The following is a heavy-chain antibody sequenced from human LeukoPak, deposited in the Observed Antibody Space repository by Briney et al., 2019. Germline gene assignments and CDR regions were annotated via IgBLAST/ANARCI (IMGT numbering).Heavy chain of an antibody. CDR3: ARPLGYCSSGSCYGDALDI. V-gene: IGHV4-39*02. CDR1: GGPISSSSYY. D-gene: IGHD2-15*01. J-gene: IGHJ3*02. CDR2: IHYSGRT. Sequence: SETLSLTCTVSGGPISSSSYYWGWIRQPPGKRLEWIGSIHYSGRTYDNPSLKSRVTISLDTSKNHFSLKLSSVTAADTAVYYCARPLGYCSSGSCYGDALDIWGQGTMVTVSS.